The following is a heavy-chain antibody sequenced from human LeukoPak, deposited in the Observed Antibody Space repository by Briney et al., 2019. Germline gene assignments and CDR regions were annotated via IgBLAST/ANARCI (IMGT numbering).Heavy chain of an antibody. CDR2: ISSSSSYI. CDR1: GFPFSSYS. J-gene: IGHJ4*02. D-gene: IGHD4-17*01. CDR3: ARDTPTVTLLFDY. V-gene: IGHV3-21*01. Sequence: GGSVSLSCAASGFPFSSYSMKWVRQAPGKGLEWVSSISSSSSYIYYADSVKGRFTISRDNAKNSLYLQMNSLRAEDTAVYYCARDTPTVTLLFDYWGQGTLVTVSS.